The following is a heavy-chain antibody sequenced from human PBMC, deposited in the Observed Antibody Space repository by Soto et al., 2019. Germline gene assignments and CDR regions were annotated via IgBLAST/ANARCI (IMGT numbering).Heavy chain of an antibody. CDR2: INRSGGST. CDR1: GYTFTSYY. D-gene: IGHD4-17*01. CDR3: ARDLSGDADYYYGMDV. J-gene: IGHJ6*02. V-gene: IGHV1-46*01. Sequence: QVQLVQSGAEVKKPGASVKVSCKASGYTFTSYYMHWVRQAPGQGLEWMGIINRSGGSTSYAQKFQGRVTMTRDTSTSTVYMELSSLRSEDTAVYYCARDLSGDADYYYGMDVWGQGTTVTVSS.